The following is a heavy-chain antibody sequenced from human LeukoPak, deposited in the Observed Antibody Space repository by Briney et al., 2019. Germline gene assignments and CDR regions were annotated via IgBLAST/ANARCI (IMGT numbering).Heavy chain of an antibody. V-gene: IGHV3-11*04. D-gene: IGHD5/OR15-5a*01. CDR1: GFTFSDYN. Sequence: KTGGSLRLSCAASGFTFSDYNMRRIRQAPGKGLEWVSSISRSGSTIYYADSVKGRFTISRDNAKNSLYLQMNSLRVEDTATYYCARDLMGHSVYDRGDYWGRGTLVTVSS. CDR2: ISRSGSTI. J-gene: IGHJ4*02. CDR3: ARDLMGHSVYDRGDY.